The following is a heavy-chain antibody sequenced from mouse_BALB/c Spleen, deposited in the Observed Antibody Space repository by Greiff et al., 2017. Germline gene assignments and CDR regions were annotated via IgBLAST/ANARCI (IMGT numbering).Heavy chain of an antibody. CDR1: GYTFTSYW. CDR3: ARYYDYENYAMDY. J-gene: IGHJ4*01. Sequence: VKLQESGAELARPGASVKLSCKASGYTFTSYWMQWVKQRPGQGLEWIGAIYPGDGDTRYTQKFKGKATLTADKSSSTAYMQLSSLASEDSAVYYCARYYDYENYAMDYWGQGTSVTVSS. V-gene: IGHV1-87*01. CDR2: IYPGDGDT. D-gene: IGHD2-4*01.